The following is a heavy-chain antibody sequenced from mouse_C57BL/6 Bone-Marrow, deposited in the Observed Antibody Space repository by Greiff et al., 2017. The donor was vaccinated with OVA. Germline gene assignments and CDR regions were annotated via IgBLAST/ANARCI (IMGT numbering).Heavy chain of an antibody. CDR2: IYPGDGDT. J-gene: IGHJ2*01. V-gene: IGHV1-82*01. CDR1: GYAFSSSW. Sequence: VQLQQSGPELVKPGASVKISCKASGYAFSSSWMNWVKQRPGKGLEWIGRIYPGDGDTNYNGKFKGKATLTADKSSSTAYMQLSSLTSEDSAVYCCARYSYYVDYWGQGTTLTVSS. CDR3: ARYSYYVDY.